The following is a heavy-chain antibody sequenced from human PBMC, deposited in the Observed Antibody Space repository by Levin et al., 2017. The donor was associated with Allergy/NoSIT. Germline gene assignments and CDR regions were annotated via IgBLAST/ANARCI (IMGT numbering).Heavy chain of an antibody. D-gene: IGHD6-13*01. V-gene: IGHV4-59*01. CDR1: GGSISTYK. CDR3: ARGYSSTWPYWYFDL. J-gene: IGHJ2*01. CDR2: VFYDGST. Sequence: SETLSLTCTVSGGSISTYKWSWIRQSPGKGLEWIGHVFYDGSTKYNPSLESRVSLSVDTSENQFSLNPSSMTAADTAVYYCARGYSSTWPYWYFDLWGRGTLVNVSS.